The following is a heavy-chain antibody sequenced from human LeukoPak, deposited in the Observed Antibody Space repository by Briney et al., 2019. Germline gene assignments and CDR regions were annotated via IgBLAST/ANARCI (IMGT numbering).Heavy chain of an antibody. CDR2: IYYSGRT. CDR1: GGSTSSSSNY. CDR3: ARQRDYYDSSGYHL. D-gene: IGHD3-22*01. Sequence: SETPSLTCTVSGGSTSSSSNYWVWIRQPPGKGLEWIGNIYYSGRTYYNPSLKSRVTISVDTSKNQFSLKLSSVTAADTAVYYCARQRDYYDSSGYHLWGQGTLVTVSS. V-gene: IGHV4-39*01. J-gene: IGHJ4*02.